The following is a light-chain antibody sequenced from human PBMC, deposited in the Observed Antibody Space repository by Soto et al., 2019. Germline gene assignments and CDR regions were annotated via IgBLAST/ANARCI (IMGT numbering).Light chain of an antibody. J-gene: IGKJ4*01. CDR3: QQYGSSPLT. V-gene: IGKV3-20*01. Sequence: EIVLTQSPGTLSLSPGERATLSCRASQSVSSSYLAWYQQKPGQAPRLLIYGASSRATGIPDRFSGSGSGTDFPLTISRLEPEDFAVYYCQQYGSSPLTFGGGTNVEIK. CDR2: GAS. CDR1: QSVSSSY.